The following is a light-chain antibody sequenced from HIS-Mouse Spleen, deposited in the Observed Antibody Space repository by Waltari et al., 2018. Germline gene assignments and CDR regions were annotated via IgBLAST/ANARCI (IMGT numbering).Light chain of an antibody. V-gene: IGLV2-18*02. Sequence: QSALTQPPSVSGSPGQSVTISCPGTSSDVASYNRVPWYQQPPGPAPKPMIYEVSNRPSGVPDRFSGSKSGNTASLTISGLQAEDEADYYCSSYTSSSTFVVFGGGTKLTVL. CDR3: SSYTSSSTFVV. CDR2: EVS. CDR1: SSDVASYNR. J-gene: IGLJ2*01.